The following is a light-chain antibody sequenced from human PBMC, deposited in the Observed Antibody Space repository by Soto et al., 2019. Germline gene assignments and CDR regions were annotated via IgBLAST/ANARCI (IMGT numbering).Light chain of an antibody. Sequence: EVVLTQSPATLSLSPGETATLSCRASQSVRKNLAWYQQKPGQAPRLLIYGTSNRATGIPDRISGSRSGTEFTLTISSLQSEDFGVYYCQQFEDWPTFGQGTKVDIK. CDR2: GTS. V-gene: IGKV3-15*01. CDR3: QQFEDWPT. J-gene: IGKJ1*01. CDR1: QSVRKN.